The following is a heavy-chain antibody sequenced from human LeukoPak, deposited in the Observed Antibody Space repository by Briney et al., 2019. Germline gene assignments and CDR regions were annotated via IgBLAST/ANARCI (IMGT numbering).Heavy chain of an antibody. J-gene: IGHJ4*02. CDR3: AKESSLGAMVFLFDY. CDR2: ISWNSGNI. Sequence: PGRSLRLSCAASGFTFDDYAMHWVRQAPGKGLEWVSGISWNSGNIGYADSVKGRFTISRDNAKNSLYLQMNSLRAEDTALYYCAKESSLGAMVFLFDYWGQGTLVT. D-gene: IGHD5-18*01. CDR1: GFTFDDYA. V-gene: IGHV3-9*01.